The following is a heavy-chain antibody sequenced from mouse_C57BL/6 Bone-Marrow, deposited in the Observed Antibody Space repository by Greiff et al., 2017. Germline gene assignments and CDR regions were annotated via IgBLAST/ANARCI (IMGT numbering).Heavy chain of an antibody. V-gene: IGHV1-47*01. CDR3: ARGGNNGGYDFDY. CDR2: FHPYNDDT. D-gene: IGHD2-14*01. J-gene: IGHJ2*01. Sequence: VQGVESGAELVRPGVIVKMSCKASGYTFTTYPIEWLKQNHGKSLEWIGNFHPYNDDTKYNEKFKGEATLTVEKSSSTVYLELSRLTSDNSAVYYSARGGNNGGYDFDYWGQGTTLTVSS. CDR1: GYTFTTYP.